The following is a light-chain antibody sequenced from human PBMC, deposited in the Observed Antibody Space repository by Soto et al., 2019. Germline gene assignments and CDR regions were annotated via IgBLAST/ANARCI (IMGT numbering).Light chain of an antibody. Sequence: EIVLTQSPGTLFLSPGKRATFSCRASQSISSSYLAWYQQRPGQAPRLLIYGVSSRATGIPDRFSGSGSGTEFTLTISRLEPEDFAVYYCQQYGSSSWTFGQGTKVEIK. J-gene: IGKJ1*01. V-gene: IGKV3-20*01. CDR3: QQYGSSSWT. CDR1: QSISSSY. CDR2: GVS.